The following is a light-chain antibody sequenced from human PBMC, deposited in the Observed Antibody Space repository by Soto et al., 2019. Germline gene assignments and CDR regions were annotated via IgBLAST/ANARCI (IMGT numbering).Light chain of an antibody. J-gene: IGKJ1*01. Sequence: TILKHYLATLSLPPGETATRSCRASQTVSRSLAWYQQRPGQAPRLLIYDAYNRATGIPARFSGGGSGTDFTLSINNLEPEDFAVYYCQQRSFWLPTFGQVAKV. V-gene: IGKV3-11*01. CDR1: QTVSRS. CDR2: DAY. CDR3: QQRSFWLPT.